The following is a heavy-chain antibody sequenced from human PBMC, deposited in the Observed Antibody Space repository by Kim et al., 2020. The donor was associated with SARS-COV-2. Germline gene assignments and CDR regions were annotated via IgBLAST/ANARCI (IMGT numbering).Heavy chain of an antibody. CDR3: ARSYGSGSYGMDV. V-gene: IGHV1-46*01. CDR1: GYTFTNYY. J-gene: IGHJ6*02. CDR2: INPSGGST. D-gene: IGHD3-10*01. Sequence: ASVKVSCKASGYTFTNYYIHWVRQAPGQGLEWMGLINPSGGSTSYGQKFQGRVTMTRDTSTSTVYMELSSLRSEDAAVYYCARSYGSGSYGMDVWGQGTTVTVSS.